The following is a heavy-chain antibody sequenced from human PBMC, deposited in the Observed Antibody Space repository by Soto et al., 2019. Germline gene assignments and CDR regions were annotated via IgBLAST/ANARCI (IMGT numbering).Heavy chain of an antibody. J-gene: IGHJ4*02. Sequence: GGSLRLSCAASGFTFSTYSMHWVRQAPGKGLEWVSSIDPTSVYIFYAASLQGRFTVSRANAQNSLYLQMNSLRAEDTAVYYCARSPVRAAPDSWGQGTLVTVSS. CDR2: IDPTSVYI. V-gene: IGHV3-21*01. CDR1: GFTFSTYS. CDR3: ARSPVRAAPDS. D-gene: IGHD1-26*01.